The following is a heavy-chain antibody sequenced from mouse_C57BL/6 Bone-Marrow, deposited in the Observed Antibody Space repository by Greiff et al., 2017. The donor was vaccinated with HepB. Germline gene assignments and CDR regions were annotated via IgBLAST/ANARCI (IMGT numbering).Heavy chain of an antibody. D-gene: IGHD2-5*01. CDR2: ISDGGSYT. CDR1: GFTFSSYA. J-gene: IGHJ1*03. V-gene: IGHV5-4*03. Sequence: EVMLVGSGGGLVKPGGSLKLSCAASGFTFSSYAMSWVRQTPEKRLEWVATISDGGSYTYYPDNVKGRFTISRDNAKNNLYLQMSHLKSEDTAMYYCARDYYSNFYWYFDVWGTGTTVTVSS. CDR3: ARDYYSNFYWYFDV.